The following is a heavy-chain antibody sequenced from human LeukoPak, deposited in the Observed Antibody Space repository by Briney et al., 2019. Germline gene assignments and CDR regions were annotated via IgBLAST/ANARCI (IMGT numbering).Heavy chain of an antibody. D-gene: IGHD3-3*01. V-gene: IGHV3-53*01. J-gene: IGHJ4*02. CDR2: IYNDGST. Sequence: GGSLRLSCAASGFTVSSKYMSWVRQAPGKGLEWVSVIYNDGSTSYADSVKGRFTVSRDNSKNTLYLQMNSLRAEDTAVYYCAKQYDFWSGYYEYVGYFDYWGQGTLVTVSS. CDR3: AKQYDFWSGYYEYVGYFDY. CDR1: GFTVSSKY.